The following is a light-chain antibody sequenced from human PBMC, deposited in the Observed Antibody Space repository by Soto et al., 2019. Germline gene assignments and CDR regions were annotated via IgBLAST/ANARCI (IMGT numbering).Light chain of an antibody. CDR3: QQLTDWPPQWT. Sequence: EVVLTQSPDTLSLPPGERATLSCRASQSISSHLAWYQQNPGQAPRLLIYDASSRATGIPARFSGSGSGTDVTLTISSLEPEDFAVYYCQQLTDWPPQWTFGQGTKVEIK. CDR2: DAS. J-gene: IGKJ1*01. V-gene: IGKV3-11*01. CDR1: QSISSH.